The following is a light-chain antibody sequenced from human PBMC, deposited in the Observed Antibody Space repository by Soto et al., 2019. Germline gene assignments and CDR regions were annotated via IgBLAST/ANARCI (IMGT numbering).Light chain of an antibody. J-gene: IGKJ4*01. CDR3: QQYGSSPLT. V-gene: IGKV3-20*01. Sequence: EIVLTXSPXTLSLXXXXXATLSCRASQSVSSSFLAWYQQKPGQAPRLLIYGASSRATGIPDRFSGSGSGTDFTLTISRLEPEDVAVYYCQQYGSSPLTFGGGTKVEIK. CDR1: QSVSSSF. CDR2: GAS.